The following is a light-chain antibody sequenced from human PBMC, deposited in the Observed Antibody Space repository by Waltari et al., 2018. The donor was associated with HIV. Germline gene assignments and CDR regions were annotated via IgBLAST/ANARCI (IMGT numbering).Light chain of an antibody. J-gene: IGLJ3*02. Sequence: SYELTQPPSVSVSPGQTARITCSGDALPKQYTFWYQQKPGQAPVLVIYKDSERPSGIPERFSAFTSGTTVTLTIIGVQAEDEADYYCQSADNSGCWVFGGGTKLTVL. CDR1: ALPKQY. CDR2: KDS. CDR3: QSADNSGCWV. V-gene: IGLV3-25*03.